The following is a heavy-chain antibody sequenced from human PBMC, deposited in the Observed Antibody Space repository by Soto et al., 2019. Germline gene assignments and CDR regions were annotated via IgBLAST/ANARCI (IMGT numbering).Heavy chain of an antibody. CDR3: SRVGYDFWSGYHNWFDP. V-gene: IGHV4-34*01. CDR1: GGSFSGYY. CDR2: INHSGST. J-gene: IGHJ5*02. Sequence: SETLSLTCAVSGGSFSGYYWSWIRQPPGKGLEWIGEINHSGSTNYNPSLKSRDTISVDTSQNQFSLMLSSVTAADTAVYYCSRVGYDFWSGYHNWFDPWGQGTLVTVSS. D-gene: IGHD3-3*01.